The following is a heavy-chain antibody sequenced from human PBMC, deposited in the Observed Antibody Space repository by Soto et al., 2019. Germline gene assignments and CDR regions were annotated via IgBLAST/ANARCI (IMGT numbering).Heavy chain of an antibody. CDR2: IYYSGST. V-gene: IGHV4-59*08. CDR1: GGSISSHY. Sequence: SETLSLTCTVSGGSISSHYWSWIRQPPGKGLEWIGYIYYSGSTNYNPSLKSRVTISADTSKNQFSLKLSSVTAADTAIYYCARLRPSGTSDYWGQGTLVTVSS. CDR3: ARLRPSGTSDY. D-gene: IGHD1-26*01. J-gene: IGHJ4*02.